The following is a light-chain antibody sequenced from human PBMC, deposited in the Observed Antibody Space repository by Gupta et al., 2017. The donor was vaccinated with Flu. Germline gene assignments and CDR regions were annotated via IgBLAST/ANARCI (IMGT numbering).Light chain of an antibody. J-gene: IGLJ2*01. V-gene: IGLV1-44*01. CDR2: SSN. Sequence: QSVLTQPPSASGSPGQSVTISCSGSSSNIGTNSVNWYQHFPRTAPRLLIYSSNRRPSGVPDRFSGSKSGTSASLAISGLQSEDEADYYCAALDDSLNGPVFGGGTRVTVL. CDR1: SSNIGTNS. CDR3: AALDDSLNGPV.